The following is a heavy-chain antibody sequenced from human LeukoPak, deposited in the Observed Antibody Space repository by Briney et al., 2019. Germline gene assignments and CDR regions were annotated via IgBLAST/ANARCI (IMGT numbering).Heavy chain of an antibody. CDR3: ARQRGYGDYWFDP. Sequence: SETLSLTCTVSGGSISSSSYYWGWIRQPPGKGLAWIGSIYYSGSTYYNPSLKSRVTISVDTSKNHFSLKLSSVTAADTAVYYCARQRGYGDYWFDPWGQGTLVTVSS. CDR1: GGSISSSSYY. CDR2: IYYSGST. D-gene: IGHD4-17*01. J-gene: IGHJ5*02. V-gene: IGHV4-39*01.